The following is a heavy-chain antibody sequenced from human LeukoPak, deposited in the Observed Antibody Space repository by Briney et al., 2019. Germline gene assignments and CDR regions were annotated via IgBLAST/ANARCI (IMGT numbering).Heavy chain of an antibody. J-gene: IGHJ4*02. D-gene: IGHD6-6*01. Sequence: SQTLSLTCAISGDSVSSNSATWNWIRQSPSRGLEWLGRTYYRSKWYNDYAVSVKSRITINPDTSKNQFSLQLNSVTPEDTAVYYCVREVVWERQLVHFDYWGQGTLVTASS. CDR3: VREVVWERQLVHFDY. CDR1: GDSVSSNSAT. CDR2: TYYRSKWYN. V-gene: IGHV6-1*01.